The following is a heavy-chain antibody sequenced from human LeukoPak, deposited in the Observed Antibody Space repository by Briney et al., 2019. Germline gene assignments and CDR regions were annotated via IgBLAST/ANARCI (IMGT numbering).Heavy chain of an antibody. V-gene: IGHV4-34*01. CDR2: INHSGST. J-gene: IGHJ4*02. Sequence: PSETLSLTCAVYGGSFSGYYWSWIRQPPGKGLEWIGEINHSGSTNYNPSLKSRVTISVDTSKNHFSLKLSSVTAEDTAVYYCAREGTYGGNLYWGQGTLVTVSS. CDR1: GGSFSGYY. D-gene: IGHD4-23*01. CDR3: AREGTYGGNLY.